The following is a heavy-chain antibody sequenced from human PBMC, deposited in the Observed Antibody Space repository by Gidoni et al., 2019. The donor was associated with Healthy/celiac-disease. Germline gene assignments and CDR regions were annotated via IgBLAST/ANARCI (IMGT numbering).Heavy chain of an antibody. Sequence: EVQLLESGGGLVQPGGSLRLSCAASGFTFSSYAMSWVRQAPGKGLEWVSASSGSGGSTYYADSVKGRFTISRDNSKNTLYLQMNSLRAEDTAVYYCAKDLSDDSSGYYYPNDAFDIWGQGTMVTVSS. V-gene: IGHV3-23*01. CDR3: AKDLSDDSSGYYYPNDAFDI. D-gene: IGHD3-22*01. CDR2: SSGSGGST. CDR1: GFTFSSYA. J-gene: IGHJ3*02.